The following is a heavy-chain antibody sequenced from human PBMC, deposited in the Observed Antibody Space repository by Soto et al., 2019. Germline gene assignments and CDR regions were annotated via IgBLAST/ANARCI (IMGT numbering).Heavy chain of an antibody. Sequence: QVQLVESGGSVVQPGRSLRLSCAASGFTFNKYGMHWVRQAPGKGLEWVAAISNDGSSEYYADSVLGRFTISRDNPKNTLYLQRISLKSEDTAVYSCANQGRGRYFAYWGQGTLVTVS. J-gene: IGHJ4*02. V-gene: IGHV3-30*18. CDR1: GFTFNKYG. CDR2: ISNDGSSE. D-gene: IGHD3-16*01. CDR3: ANQGRGRYFAY.